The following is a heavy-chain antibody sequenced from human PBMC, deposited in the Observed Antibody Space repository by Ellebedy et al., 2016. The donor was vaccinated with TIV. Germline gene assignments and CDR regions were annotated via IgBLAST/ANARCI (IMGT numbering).Heavy chain of an antibody. CDR2: IYYSGST. J-gene: IGHJ3*02. CDR3: ARMAFYDPDAFDI. Sequence: SETLSLXCTVSGGSISSYHWTWIRQSPGKGLEWIGYIYYSGSTNYNPSLKSRVTISVDTSKNQFSLKLSSVTAADTAVYYCARMAFYDPDAFDIWGQGTMVTVSS. CDR1: GGSISSYH. V-gene: IGHV4-59*01. D-gene: IGHD2/OR15-2a*01.